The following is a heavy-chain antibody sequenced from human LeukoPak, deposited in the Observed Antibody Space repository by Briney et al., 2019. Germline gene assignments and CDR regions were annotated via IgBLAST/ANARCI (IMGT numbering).Heavy chain of an antibody. J-gene: IGHJ5*02. CDR2: IKQDGSEN. CDR3: ARDSTGYGYEEWS. D-gene: IGHD5-18*01. V-gene: IGHV3-7*01. Sequence: GSLRLSCVASGFTLSSYWMSWVRQAPGKGLEWVANIKQDGSENFYVDSVKGRFTISRDNAKNSLYLQMNSLRAEDTAVYYCARDSTGYGYEEWSWGQGTLVTVSS. CDR1: GFTLSSYW.